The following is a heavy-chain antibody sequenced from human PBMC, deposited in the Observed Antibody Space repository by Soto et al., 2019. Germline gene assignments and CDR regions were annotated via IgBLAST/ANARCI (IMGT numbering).Heavy chain of an antibody. CDR3: ARDSNYYDSSGPGVDY. J-gene: IGHJ4*02. CDR1: GFTFSDYY. V-gene: IGHV3-11*05. D-gene: IGHD3-22*01. Sequence: QVQLVESGGGLVKPGGSLRLSCAASGFTFSDYYMSWIRQAPGKGLEWVSYISSSSSYTNYADSVKGRFPISRDNAKNSLYLQMNSLRAEDTAVYYCARDSNYYDSSGPGVDYWGQGTLVTVSS. CDR2: ISSSSSYT.